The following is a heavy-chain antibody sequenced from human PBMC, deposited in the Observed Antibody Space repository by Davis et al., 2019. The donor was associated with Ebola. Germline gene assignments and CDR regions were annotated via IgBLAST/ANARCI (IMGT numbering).Heavy chain of an antibody. Sequence: GESLKISCAASGFTFRTYAIHWVRQAPGKGLEWVALISYDGSEKYYGDSVKGRFTISRDNSKNTLSLQMNSLSTEDTAMYYCARESLGLDSWGQGTLVTVSS. J-gene: IGHJ4*02. CDR2: ISYDGSEK. D-gene: IGHD7-27*01. CDR3: ARESLGLDS. CDR1: GFTFRTYA. V-gene: IGHV3-30-3*01.